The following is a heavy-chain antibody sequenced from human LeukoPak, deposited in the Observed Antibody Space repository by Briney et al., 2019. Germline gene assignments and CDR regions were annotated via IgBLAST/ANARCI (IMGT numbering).Heavy chain of an antibody. CDR3: ARGRLSDDLEWLLPVPFDP. CDR1: GYTFTSYD. V-gene: IGHV1-8*01. D-gene: IGHD3-3*01. CDR2: MNPNSGNT. Sequence: ASVKLSCKASGYTFTSYDINWVRQATGQGLEGMGWMNPNSGNTGYAQKFHGRVTITRNTSISTAYMELSSLRSEDTAVYYCARGRLSDDLEWLLPVPFDPWGQGTLVTVSS. J-gene: IGHJ5*02.